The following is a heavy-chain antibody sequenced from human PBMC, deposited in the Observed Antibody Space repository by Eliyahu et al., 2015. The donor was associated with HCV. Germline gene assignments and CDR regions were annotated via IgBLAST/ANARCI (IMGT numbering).Heavy chain of an antibody. J-gene: IGHJ5*02. D-gene: IGHD6-19*01. CDR3: AGFGTGWYST. CDR2: VSYSGNT. CDR1: GVSISXPTYY. Sequence: QLQLQESGPRLVKPSETLSXICXVSGVSISXPTYYWAWVRQPPGGGLECIGTVSYSGNTYYTPSLRSRFSVFADTSKNQFSLRVASVTATDTAIYFCAGFGTGWYSTWGQGTLVTVSS. V-gene: IGHV4-39*01.